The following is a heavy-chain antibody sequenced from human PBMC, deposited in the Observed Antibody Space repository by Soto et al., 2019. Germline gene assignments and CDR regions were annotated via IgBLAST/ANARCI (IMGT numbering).Heavy chain of an antibody. CDR2: IWFDGTRE. CDR3: ARVSTGDTAPNYFDF. V-gene: IGHV3-33*01. D-gene: IGHD2-21*02. Sequence: QVHLVEYGGGVVQPGTSLRLSCAASGFTFSYYGMHWVRQAPGQGLERVAFIWFDGTREFYTDSVKGRFSLSRDNSNNTLYLQMNSLPAEDKVLYYCARVSTGDTAPNYFDFWGQGILVTVSS. CDR1: GFTFSYYG. J-gene: IGHJ4*02.